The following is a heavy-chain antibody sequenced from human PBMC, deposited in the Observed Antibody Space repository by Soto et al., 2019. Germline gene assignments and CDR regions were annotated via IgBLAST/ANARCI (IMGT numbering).Heavy chain of an antibody. CDR1: GGSLSSYY. Sequence: ASETLSLTCTVSGGSLSSYYWTWIRQSPGKGLEWIGYVYFSGNTNYNPSLKSRVTISIDTSKNQFSLGLASVTAADTAFYYCGSVRPSGYVLSWGQGTLVTVSS. J-gene: IGHJ5*02. D-gene: IGHD6-25*01. CDR3: GSVRPSGYVLS. V-gene: IGHV4-59*01. CDR2: VYFSGNT.